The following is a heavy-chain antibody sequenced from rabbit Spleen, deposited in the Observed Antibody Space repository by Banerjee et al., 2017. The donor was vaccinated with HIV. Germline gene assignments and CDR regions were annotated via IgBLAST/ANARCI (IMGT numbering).Heavy chain of an antibody. V-gene: IGHV1S40*01. CDR1: GFSFNSAYD. Sequence: QSLEESGGDLVKPGASLTLTCTASGFSFNSAYDMCWVRQAPEKGLEWIACIHGGSKNNVYYATWAKGRFTISKTSSTTVTLQMTSLTAADTATYFCARFYAGYGDFGYAAMWGPGTLVTVS. D-gene: IGHD7-1*01. CDR2: IHGGSKNNV. CDR3: ARFYAGYGDFGYAAM. J-gene: IGHJ4*01.